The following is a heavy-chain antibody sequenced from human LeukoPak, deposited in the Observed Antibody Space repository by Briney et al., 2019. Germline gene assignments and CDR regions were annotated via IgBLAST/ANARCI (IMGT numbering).Heavy chain of an antibody. V-gene: IGHV4-34*01. CDR2: INHSGST. D-gene: IGHD3-10*01. CDR1: GGSFSGYY. J-gene: IGHJ5*02. Sequence: PSETLSLTCAVYGGSFSGYYWSWIRQPPGKGLEWIGEINHSGSTNYNPSLKSRVTISVDTSKNQFSLKLSSATAADTAVYYCARSYRYYYGSGSYPNWFDPWGQGTLVTVSS. CDR3: ARSYRYYYGSGSYPNWFDP.